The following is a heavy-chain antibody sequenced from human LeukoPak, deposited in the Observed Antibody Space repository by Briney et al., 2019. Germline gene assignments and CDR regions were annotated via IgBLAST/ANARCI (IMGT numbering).Heavy chain of an antibody. CDR2: ISSSSSYI. CDR1: GFTFSSYS. CDR3: ARTPRLGKGGDY. D-gene: IGHD3-16*01. V-gene: IGHV3-21*01. Sequence: GGSLRLSCAASGFTFSSYSMNWVRQAPGKGLEWVSSISSSSSYIYYADSVKGRFTISRDNAKNSLYLQMNSLRAEDTAVYYCARTPRLGKGGDYWGQGTLVTVSS. J-gene: IGHJ4*02.